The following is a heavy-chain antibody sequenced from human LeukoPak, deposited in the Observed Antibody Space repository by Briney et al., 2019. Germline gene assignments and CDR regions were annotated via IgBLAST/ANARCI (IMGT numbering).Heavy chain of an antibody. CDR3: ARAARVVEPHADFDY. D-gene: IGHD2-15*01. V-gene: IGHV1-46*01. CDR1: GYTFTSYY. J-gene: IGHJ4*02. Sequence: GASVKVSCKASGYTFTSYYMHWVRQAPGQGLEWMGIINPSGGSTSYAQKFQDRVTMTRDTSTSTVYMELSSLRSEDTAVYYCARAARVVEPHADFDYWGQGTLVTVSS. CDR2: INPSGGST.